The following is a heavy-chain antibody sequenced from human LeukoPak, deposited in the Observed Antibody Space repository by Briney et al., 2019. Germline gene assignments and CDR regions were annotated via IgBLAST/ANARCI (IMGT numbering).Heavy chain of an antibody. Sequence: GGSLRLSCAASGFSFNIYAMGWVRQAPGKGLEWVSVIGSGSVDKHYADTVRGRFDISRDTSKNTLYLQMNSLRTEDTAVYYCAKDLMRDRWFGESWGQGTLVTVSS. CDR3: AKDLMRDRWFGES. J-gene: IGHJ5*02. CDR2: IGSGSVDK. V-gene: IGHV3-23*01. CDR1: GFSFNIYA. D-gene: IGHD3-10*01.